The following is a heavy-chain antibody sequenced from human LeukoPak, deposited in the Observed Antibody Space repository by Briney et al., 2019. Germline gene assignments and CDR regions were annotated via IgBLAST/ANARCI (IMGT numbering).Heavy chain of an antibody. Sequence: SETLSLTCTVSGGSISSSSYYWGWIRQPPGKGLEWIGSIYYSGSTYYNPSLKSRVTISVDTSKNQFSLKLSSETAADTAVYYCARLGEVLIHWFDPWGQGTLVTVSS. CDR3: ARLGEVLIHWFDP. D-gene: IGHD3-10*01. V-gene: IGHV4-39*01. CDR2: IYYSGST. CDR1: GGSISSSSYY. J-gene: IGHJ5*02.